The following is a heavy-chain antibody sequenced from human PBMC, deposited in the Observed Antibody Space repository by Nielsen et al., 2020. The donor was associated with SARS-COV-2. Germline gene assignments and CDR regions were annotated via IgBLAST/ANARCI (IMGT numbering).Heavy chain of an antibody. CDR2: IIPIFGTA. V-gene: IGHV1-69*13. D-gene: IGHD3-10*01. CDR3: ARDEEWFGEFPPDY. J-gene: IGHJ4*02. CDR1: GGTFSSYA. Sequence: SVKVSCKASGGTFSSYAISWVRQAPGQGLEWMGGIIPIFGTANYAQKFQGRVTITADESTSTAYMELSSLRSDDTAVYYCARDEEWFGEFPPDYWGQGTLVTVSS.